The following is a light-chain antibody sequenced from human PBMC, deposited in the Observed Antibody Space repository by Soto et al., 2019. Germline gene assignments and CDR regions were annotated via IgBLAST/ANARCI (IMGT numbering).Light chain of an antibody. V-gene: IGKV3-15*01. CDR1: QSISSSY. Sequence: EIVLTQSPGTLSLSPGERATLSCRASQSISSSYLAWYQQKPGQAPRLVIHGASSRVTGLPARFSGSGSGTDFTLTISSLQSDDFAVYYCQQYDNWPWTFGQGTKMDIK. CDR2: GAS. J-gene: IGKJ1*01. CDR3: QQYDNWPWT.